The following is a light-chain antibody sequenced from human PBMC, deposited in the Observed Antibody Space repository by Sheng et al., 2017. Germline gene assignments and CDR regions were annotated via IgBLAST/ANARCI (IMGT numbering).Light chain of an antibody. J-gene: IGKJ3*01. CDR1: QSVTSGS. CDR2: VHP. CDR3: QHYGSSSFT. V-gene: IGKV3-20*01. Sequence: DIVLTQSPGTLSLSPGGRATLSCRASQSVTSGSLAWYQQKHGQLPGSSSMVHPAGPLTSQTGSSGXGSGTDXTLTISRLEPEDFAVYFCQHYGSSSFTFGPGTKVDIK.